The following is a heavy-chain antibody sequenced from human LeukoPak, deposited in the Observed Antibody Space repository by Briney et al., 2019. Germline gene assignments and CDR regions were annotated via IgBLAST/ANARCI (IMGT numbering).Heavy chain of an antibody. CDR3: ARVVTMVRGVTSYYYYYGMDV. CDR1: GGSFSGYY. Sequence: PSETLSLTCAVYGGSFSGYYWSWIRQPPGKGLEWIGEINHSGSTNYNPSLKSRVTISVDTSKNQFSLKLSSVTAADTAVYYCARVVTMVRGVTSYYYYYGMDVWGQGTMVTVSS. V-gene: IGHV4-34*01. D-gene: IGHD3-10*01. CDR2: INHSGST. J-gene: IGHJ6*02.